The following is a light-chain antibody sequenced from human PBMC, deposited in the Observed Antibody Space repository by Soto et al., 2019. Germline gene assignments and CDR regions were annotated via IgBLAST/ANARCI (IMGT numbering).Light chain of an antibody. V-gene: IGKV3-15*01. Sequence: IVMTQSTATLPVSPGERATLSCRASQSVGRNLAWYQQKPGQAPRLLIYGASTRATGIPARFSGSGSGTEFTLTISSLQSEDFAIYSCQQYNHWPPLTFGGGTKVEIK. CDR3: QQYNHWPPLT. J-gene: IGKJ4*01. CDR1: QSVGRN. CDR2: GAS.